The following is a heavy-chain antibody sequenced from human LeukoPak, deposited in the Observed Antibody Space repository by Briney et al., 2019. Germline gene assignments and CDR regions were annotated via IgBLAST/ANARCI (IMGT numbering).Heavy chain of an antibody. D-gene: IGHD6-19*01. CDR3: AKDIEAGTWYYYGMDV. Sequence: PGRSLRLSCAASGFTFDDYALHGVRQAPGKGLEWVSGISWNSGRTGYADSVKGRFTISRDNAKNSLYLQMNSLRAEDTALYYCAKDIEAGTWYYYGMDVWGQGATVTVSS. V-gene: IGHV3-9*01. CDR1: GFTFDDYA. J-gene: IGHJ6*02. CDR2: ISWNSGRT.